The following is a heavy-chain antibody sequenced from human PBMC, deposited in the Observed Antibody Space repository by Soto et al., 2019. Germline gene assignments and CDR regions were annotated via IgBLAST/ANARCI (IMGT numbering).Heavy chain of an antibody. J-gene: IGHJ4*02. D-gene: IGHD3-9*01. CDR1: GFTFSSYA. V-gene: IGHV3-23*01. CDR3: AKGGFLYFDWSYFDY. CDR2: ISGSGGST. Sequence: GGSLRLSCAASGFTFSSYAMSWVRQAPGKGLEWVSAISGSGGSTYYADSVKGRFTISRDNSKNTLYLQMNSLRAEDTAVYYCAKGGFLYFDWSYFDYWGQGTLVTVSS.